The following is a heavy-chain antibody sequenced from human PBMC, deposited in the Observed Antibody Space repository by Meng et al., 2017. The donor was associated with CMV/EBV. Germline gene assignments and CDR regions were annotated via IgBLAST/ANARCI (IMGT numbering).Heavy chain of an antibody. CDR3: AKLVLLWFGESLQRGADHDY. CDR1: GDSVSSNSAA. J-gene: IGHJ4*02. D-gene: IGHD3-10*01. Sequence: SQTLSLTCAISGDSVSSNSAAWNWIRQSPSRGLEWLGRTYYRSKWYNDYAVSVKSRITINPDTSKNQFSLQLNSVTPEDTAVYYCAKLVLLWFGESLQRGADHDYWGQGTLVTVSS. CDR2: TYYRSKWYN. V-gene: IGHV6-1*01.